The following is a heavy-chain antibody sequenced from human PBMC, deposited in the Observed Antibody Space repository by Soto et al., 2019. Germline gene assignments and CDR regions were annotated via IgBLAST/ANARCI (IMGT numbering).Heavy chain of an antibody. D-gene: IGHD6-13*01. V-gene: IGHV3-7*01. Sequence: GGSLRLSCAASGFTFSSYWMSWVRQAPGKGLEWVANIKQDGIEKYYVDSVKGRFTISGDNAKNSLYLQMNSLRAEDTAVYYCARDAQIAAAGTNWFDPWGQGTLVTVSS. CDR1: GFTFSSYW. CDR3: ARDAQIAAAGTNWFDP. J-gene: IGHJ5*02. CDR2: IKQDGIEK.